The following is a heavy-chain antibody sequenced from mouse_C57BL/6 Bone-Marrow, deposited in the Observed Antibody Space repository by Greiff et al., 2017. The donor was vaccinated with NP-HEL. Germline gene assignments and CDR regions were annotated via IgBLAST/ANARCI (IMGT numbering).Heavy chain of an antibody. J-gene: IGHJ3*01. CDR3: ARSGWDWFAY. CDR1: GYAFSSSW. Sequence: LQQSGASVKISCKASGYAFSSSWMNWVKQRPGQGLEWIGQIYPGDGDTNYNGKFKGTATLTADKSSSTAYMQLSSLTSEDSAVYFCARSGWDWFAYWGQGTLVTVSA. V-gene: IGHV1-80*01. CDR2: IYPGDGDT. D-gene: IGHD3-2*02.